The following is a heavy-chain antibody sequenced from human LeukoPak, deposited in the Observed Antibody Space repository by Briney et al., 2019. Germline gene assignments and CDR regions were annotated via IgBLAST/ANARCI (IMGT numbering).Heavy chain of an antibody. D-gene: IGHD3-22*01. CDR1: GYTFTSYY. CDR3: ARDWVHPCYYDSSGYNPFDY. CDR2: INPSGGST. V-gene: IGHV1-46*01. Sequence: ASVKVSCKASGYTFTSYYMHWVRQAPGQGLEWMGIINPSGGSTSYAQKFQGRVTMTRDTSTSTVYMELSSLRSEDTAVYYCARDWVHPCYYDSSGYNPFDYWGQGTLVTVSS. J-gene: IGHJ4*02.